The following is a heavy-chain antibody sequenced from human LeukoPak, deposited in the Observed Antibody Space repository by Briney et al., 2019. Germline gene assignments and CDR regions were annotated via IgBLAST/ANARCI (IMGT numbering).Heavy chain of an antibody. D-gene: IGHD2-15*01. V-gene: IGHV4-59*01. Sequence: SETLSLTCTVSGGSISSYYWSWIWQPPGKGLEWIGYIYYSGSTNYNPSLKSRVTISVDTSKNQFSLKLSSVTAADTAVYYCARDDGSWYLDYWGQGTLVTVSS. CDR1: GGSISSYY. CDR2: IYYSGST. J-gene: IGHJ4*02. CDR3: ARDDGSWYLDY.